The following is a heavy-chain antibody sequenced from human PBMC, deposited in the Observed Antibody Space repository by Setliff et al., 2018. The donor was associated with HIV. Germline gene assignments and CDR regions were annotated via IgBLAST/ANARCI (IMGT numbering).Heavy chain of an antibody. J-gene: IGHJ6*02. CDR2: VYHSGGT. CDR1: GASISSYY. Sequence: PSETLSLTCNVSGASISSYYWSWIRQPPGKGLEWIGYVYHSGGTNYNPSLKSRLTISTDASKNQFSLKLSSVTAADTAVYYCARGGYSSSWYTYYGMDVWGQGTTVTVSS. CDR3: ARGGYSSSWYTYYGMDV. V-gene: IGHV4-59*08. D-gene: IGHD6-13*01.